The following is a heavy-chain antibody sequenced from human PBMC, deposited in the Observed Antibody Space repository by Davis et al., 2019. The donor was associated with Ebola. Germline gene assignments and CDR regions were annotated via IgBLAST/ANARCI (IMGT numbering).Heavy chain of an antibody. CDR2: IYYSGST. CDR1: GGSISSYY. CDR3: ARALSGPFDY. D-gene: IGHD6-19*01. V-gene: IGHV4-59*01. Sequence: PSETLSLTCTVSGGSISSYYWSWIRQPPGKGLEWIGYIYYSGSTNYNPSLKSRVTISVDTSKNQFSLKLSSVTAADTAVYYCARALSGPFDYWGQGTLVTVSS. J-gene: IGHJ4*02.